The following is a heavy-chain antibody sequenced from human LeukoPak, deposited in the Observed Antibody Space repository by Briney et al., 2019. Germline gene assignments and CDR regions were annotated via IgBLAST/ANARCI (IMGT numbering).Heavy chain of an antibody. V-gene: IGHV4-34*01. CDR3: ARASLLWFGESIYYYYGMDV. D-gene: IGHD3-10*01. CDR2: INHSGST. Sequence: PSETLSLTCAVYGGSFSGYYWSWIRQPPGKGLEWIGEINHSGSTNYNPSLKSRVTISVDTSKNQFSLKLSSVTAADTAVYYCARASLLWFGESIYYYYGMDVWGRGTTVTVSS. CDR1: GGSFSGYY. J-gene: IGHJ6*02.